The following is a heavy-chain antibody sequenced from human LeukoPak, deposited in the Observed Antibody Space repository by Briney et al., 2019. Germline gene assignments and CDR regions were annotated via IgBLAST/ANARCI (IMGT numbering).Heavy chain of an antibody. CDR3: ARDRCSGGSCYQFGY. Sequence: ASVKVSCKASGYTFTGYYMHWGRQAPGQGLEWMGWINPNSGGTNYAQKFQGRVTMTRDTSISTAYMELSRLRSDNTAVYYCARDRCSGGSCYQFGYWGQGTRVTVSA. CDR1: GYTFTGYY. CDR2: INPNSGGT. J-gene: IGHJ4*02. V-gene: IGHV1-2*02. D-gene: IGHD2-15*01.